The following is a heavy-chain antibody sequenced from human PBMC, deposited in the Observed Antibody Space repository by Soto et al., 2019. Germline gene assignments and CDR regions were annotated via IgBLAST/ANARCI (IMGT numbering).Heavy chain of an antibody. V-gene: IGHV1-58*01. CDR2: IVVGSGNT. CDR3: AAMDRRIVAYGMDV. D-gene: IGHD2-21*01. J-gene: IGHJ6*02. CDR1: GFTFTSSA. Sequence: SVKVSCKASGFTFTSSAVQWVQQARGQRLEWIGWIVVGSGNTNYAQKFQERVTITRDMSTSTAYMELSSLRSEDTAVYYCAAMDRRIVAYGMDVWGQGTTVTVSS.